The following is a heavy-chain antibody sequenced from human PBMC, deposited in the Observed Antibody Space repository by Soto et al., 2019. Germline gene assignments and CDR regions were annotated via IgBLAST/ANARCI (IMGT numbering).Heavy chain of an antibody. CDR3: AKGPIVVVVAAANDSFDI. D-gene: IGHD2-15*01. CDR2: ISGSGGST. V-gene: IGHV3-23*01. Sequence: GGSLRLSCAASGFTFSSYAMSWVRQAPGKGLEWVSAISGSGGSTYYADSAKGRFTISRDNSKNTLYLQMNSLRAEDTAVYYCAKGPIVVVVAAANDSFDIWGQGTMVTVSS. J-gene: IGHJ3*02. CDR1: GFTFSSYA.